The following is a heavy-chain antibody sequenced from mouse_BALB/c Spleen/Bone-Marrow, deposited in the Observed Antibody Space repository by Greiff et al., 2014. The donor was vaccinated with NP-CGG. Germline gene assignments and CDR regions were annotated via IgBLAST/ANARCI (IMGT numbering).Heavy chain of an antibody. CDR2: IDPAKGNT. CDR3: ARNYPFAY. Sequence: EVQLQQSGAELAKPGASVKLSCTASGFNIKDSYLHWVKQRPEQGLDWIGRIDPAKGNTNYDPKFQGKATITADTSSNTAYLQLSSLTSEDTAVYFCARNYPFAYWGQGTLVTVSA. CDR1: GFNIKDSY. D-gene: IGHD2-1*01. J-gene: IGHJ3*01. V-gene: IGHV14-3*02.